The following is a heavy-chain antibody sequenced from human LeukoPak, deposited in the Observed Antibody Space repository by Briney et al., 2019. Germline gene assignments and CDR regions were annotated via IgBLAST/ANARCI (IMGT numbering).Heavy chain of an antibody. J-gene: IGHJ4*02. D-gene: IGHD2-2*01. CDR2: IRRKAYGGTT. V-gene: IGHV3-49*04. Sequence: GGSMRLSSTGSGFTSGDNDMSWVRQPPGKGLEWVGFIRRKAYGGTTEYAASVKGRFTISRDDSKSIDYLQMNSLKTEDTAMYYCAPLQAVIAFWGQGTLVTVSS. CDR1: GFTSGDND. CDR3: APLQAVIAF.